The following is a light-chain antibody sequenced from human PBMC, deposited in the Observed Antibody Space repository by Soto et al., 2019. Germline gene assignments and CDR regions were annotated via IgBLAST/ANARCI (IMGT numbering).Light chain of an antibody. J-gene: IGLJ1*01. Sequence: QSVLTQPPSASGTPGQRVTISCSGSSSNIGSNYVYWYQQLPGTAPKLLLYRNDQRPSGVPDRFSGSKYGTSASLAISGLRSEDEADYYCAAWDDSLSGDYVFGTGIKVTGL. CDR2: RND. CDR1: SSNIGSNY. V-gene: IGLV1-47*01. CDR3: AAWDDSLSGDYV.